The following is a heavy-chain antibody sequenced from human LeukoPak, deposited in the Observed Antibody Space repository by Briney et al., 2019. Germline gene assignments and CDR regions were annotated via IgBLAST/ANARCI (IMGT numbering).Heavy chain of an antibody. Sequence: SVKVSCKASGGTFSGYAISWVRQAPGQGLEWMGGIIPIFGTANYAQKFQGRVTITADKSTSTAYMELSSLRSEDTAVYYCARPRYYDFWSGYPYYYYMDVWGKGTTVTVSS. CDR3: ARPRYYDFWSGYPYYYYMDV. CDR2: IIPIFGTA. J-gene: IGHJ6*03. CDR1: GGTFSGYA. D-gene: IGHD3-3*01. V-gene: IGHV1-69*06.